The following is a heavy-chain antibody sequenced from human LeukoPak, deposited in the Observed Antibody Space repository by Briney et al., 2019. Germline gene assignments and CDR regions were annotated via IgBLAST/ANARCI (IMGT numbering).Heavy chain of an antibody. Sequence: SETLSLTCAVSGYSISSGYYWGWIRQPPGKGLEWIGSIYHSGSTYYNPSLKSRVTISLDTSKNQFSLRLSSVTAADTAVYYCARVRANSGYGHFDYWRQGTLVTVSS. CDR1: GYSISSGYY. CDR2: IYHSGST. CDR3: ARVRANSGYGHFDY. V-gene: IGHV4-38-2*01. D-gene: IGHD5-12*01. J-gene: IGHJ4*02.